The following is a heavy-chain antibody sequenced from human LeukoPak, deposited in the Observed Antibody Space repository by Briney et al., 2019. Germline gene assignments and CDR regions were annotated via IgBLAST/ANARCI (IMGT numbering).Heavy chain of an antibody. V-gene: IGHV7-4-1*02. CDR3: ARGGYVYSSSWYNPEDEPRYYCYYGMDV. J-gene: IGHJ6*02. CDR2: INTNTGNP. CDR1: GYTFTSYA. Sequence: GASVKVSCKASGYTFTSYAMNWVRQAPGQGLEWMGWINTNTGNPTYAQGFTGRFVFSLDTSVSTAYLQISSLKAEDTAVYYCARGGYVYSSSWYNPEDEPRYYCYYGMDVWGQGTTVTVSS. D-gene: IGHD6-13*01.